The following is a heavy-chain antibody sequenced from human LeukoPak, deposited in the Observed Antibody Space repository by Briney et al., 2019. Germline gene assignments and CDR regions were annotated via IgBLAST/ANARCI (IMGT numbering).Heavy chain of an antibody. V-gene: IGHV1-2*02. CDR1: GYTFTGYY. J-gene: IGHJ4*02. D-gene: IGHD3-10*01. Sequence: ASVTVSCKASGYTFTGYYMHWVRQAPGQGLEWMGWINPNSGGTNYAQKFQGRVTMTRDTSISTAYMELSRLRSDDTAVYYCARIWMVRGVQPPGYWGQGTLVTVSS. CDR2: INPNSGGT. CDR3: ARIWMVRGVQPPGY.